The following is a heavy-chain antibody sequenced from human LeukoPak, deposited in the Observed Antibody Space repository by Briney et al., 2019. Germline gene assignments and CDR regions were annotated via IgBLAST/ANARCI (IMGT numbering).Heavy chain of an antibody. CDR2: IYYSGST. V-gene: IGHV4-59*08. D-gene: IGHD6-6*01. CDR3: ARHGPSIAARYYFDY. CDR1: GGSISSYY. Sequence: SETLSLTCTVSGGSISSYYWSWIRQPPGKGLEWIGYIYYSGSTNYNPSLKSRVTISVDTSKNQFSLKLSSVTAADTAVYYCARHGPSIAARYYFDYWGQGTLVTVSS. J-gene: IGHJ4*02.